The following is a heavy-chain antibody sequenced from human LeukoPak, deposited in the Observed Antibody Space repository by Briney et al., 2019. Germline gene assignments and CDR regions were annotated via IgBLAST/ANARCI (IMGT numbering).Heavy chain of an antibody. V-gene: IGHV1-46*01. CDR2: INPSGGST. J-gene: IGHJ5*02. CDR1: GYTFTSYY. Sequence: ASVKVSCKASGYTFTSYYMHWARQAPGQGLEWMGIINPSGGSTSYAQKFQGRVTMTRDTSTSTVYMELSSLRSEDTAVYYCARDDHCSGGSCLGEGNWFDPWGQGTLVTVSS. CDR3: ARDDHCSGGSCLGEGNWFDP. D-gene: IGHD2-15*01.